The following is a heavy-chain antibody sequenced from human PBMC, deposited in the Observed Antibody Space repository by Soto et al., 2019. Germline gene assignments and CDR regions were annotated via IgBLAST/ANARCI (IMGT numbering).Heavy chain of an antibody. Sequence: EVQLVESGGGLVQPGGSLRLSCAASGFTFSDHYMDWVRQAPGKGLEWVGRTRNKANSYTTEYAASVKGRFTISRDDSKNSLYLQMNSLKTEDTAVYYCAREHVLEEYCSGGSCQEYYYYYYYMDVWGKGTTVTVSS. D-gene: IGHD2-15*01. J-gene: IGHJ6*03. V-gene: IGHV3-72*01. CDR3: AREHVLEEYCSGGSCQEYYYYYYYMDV. CDR1: GFTFSDHY. CDR2: TRNKANSYTT.